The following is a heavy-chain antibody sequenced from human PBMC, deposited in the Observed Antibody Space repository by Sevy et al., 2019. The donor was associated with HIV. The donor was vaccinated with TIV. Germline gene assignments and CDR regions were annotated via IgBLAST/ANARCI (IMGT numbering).Heavy chain of an antibody. CDR3: ARDLRAVAGDYYYYGMDV. D-gene: IGHD6-19*01. V-gene: IGHV4-4*02. J-gene: IGHJ6*02. CDR2: IYHSGST. CDR1: GGSISSSNW. Sequence: SETLSLTCAVSGGSISSSNWWSWVRQPPGKGLEWIGEIYHSGSTNYNPSLKSRVTISVDKSKNQFSLKLSSVTAADTAVYYCARDLRAVAGDYYYYGMDVWGQGTTVTVSS.